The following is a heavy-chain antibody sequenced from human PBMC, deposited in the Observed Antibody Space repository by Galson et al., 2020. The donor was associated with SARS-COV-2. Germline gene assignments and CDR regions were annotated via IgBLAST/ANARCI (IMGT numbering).Heavy chain of an antibody. J-gene: IGHJ4*02. V-gene: IGHV3-23*01. D-gene: IGHD3-22*01. CDR1: GFTFSSYA. CDR3: AKDSEDSSGYSLYYFDY. Sequence: GGSLRLSCAASGFTFSSYAMSWVRQAPGKGLEWVSAISGSGGSTYYADSVKGRFTISRDNSKNTLELQMNSLRAEDTAVYYCAKDSEDSSGYSLYYFDYWGQGTLVTVSS. CDR2: ISGSGGST.